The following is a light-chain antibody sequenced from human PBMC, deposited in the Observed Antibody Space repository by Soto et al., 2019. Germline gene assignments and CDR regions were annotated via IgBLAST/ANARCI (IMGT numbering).Light chain of an antibody. CDR3: SSYAGSSNV. V-gene: IGLV2-8*01. J-gene: IGLJ1*01. Sequence: QSVLTQPPSASGSPGQSGAISCTGTSSDVGGYNYVSWYQQHPGKAPTLMIYEVNKRPSGVPDRFSGSKSGNTASLTVSGLQAEDEADYYCSSYAGSSNVFGTGTKVTVL. CDR2: EVN. CDR1: SSDVGGYNY.